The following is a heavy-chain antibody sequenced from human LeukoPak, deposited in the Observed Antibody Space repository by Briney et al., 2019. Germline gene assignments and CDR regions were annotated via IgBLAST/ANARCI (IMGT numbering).Heavy chain of an antibody. V-gene: IGHV4-34*01. CDR3: ARAPRIAAAGRVPYFQH. CDR1: GGSFSGYY. CDR2: INHSGST. D-gene: IGHD6-13*01. J-gene: IGHJ1*01. Sequence: SETLSLTCAVYGGSFSGYYWSWIRQPPGKGLEWIGEINHSGSTNYNPSLKSRVTISVDTSKNQFSLKLSSVTAADTAVYYCARAPRIAAAGRVPYFQHWGQGTPVTVSS.